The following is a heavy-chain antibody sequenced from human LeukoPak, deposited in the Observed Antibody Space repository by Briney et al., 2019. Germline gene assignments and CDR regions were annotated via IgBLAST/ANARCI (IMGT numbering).Heavy chain of an antibody. V-gene: IGHV5-51*01. Sequence: GESLKISCKGSGYSFTSYWIGWVRQMPGKGLEWMGIIYPGDSDTRYSPSFQGQVTISADKSISTAYLQWSGLKASDTAMYYCARGVETNEYYFDYWGQGTLVTVSS. CDR3: ARGVETNEYYFDY. CDR1: GYSFTSYW. D-gene: IGHD5-24*01. CDR2: IYPGDSDT. J-gene: IGHJ4*02.